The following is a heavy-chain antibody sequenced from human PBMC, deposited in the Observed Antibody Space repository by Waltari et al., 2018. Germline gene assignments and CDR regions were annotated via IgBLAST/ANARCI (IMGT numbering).Heavy chain of an antibody. J-gene: IGHJ4*02. V-gene: IGHV4-39*07. D-gene: IGHD2-21*02. CDR2: IHYSWNT. Sequence: QLQLQESGPRLVRPSETLSLTCTVSGGSISSTTYYWAWIRQTPGKGLEWIGYIHYSWNTYYNPSLRSRVTISVDTSKNQFSLNLRSVTAADTAVYYCARRVVTTGGVDYWGQGTLVTVSS. CDR1: GGSISSTTYY. CDR3: ARRVVTTGGVDY.